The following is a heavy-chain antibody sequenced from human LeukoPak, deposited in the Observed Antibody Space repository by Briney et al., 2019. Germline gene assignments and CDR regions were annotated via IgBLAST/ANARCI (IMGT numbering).Heavy chain of an antibody. J-gene: IGHJ4*02. CDR1: GYTFTTYG. CDR3: AREGSVSSGWIYYFDY. D-gene: IGHD6-19*01. CDR2: ISSYNGNT. V-gene: IGHV1-18*01. Sequence: GASVKVSCKASGYTFTTYGISWVRQAPGQGLEWMGWISSYNGNTNYAQKLQGRVTMTTDTSTSTAYMELRSLRSDDTAVYYCAREGSVSSGWIYYFDYWGQGTLVTVSS.